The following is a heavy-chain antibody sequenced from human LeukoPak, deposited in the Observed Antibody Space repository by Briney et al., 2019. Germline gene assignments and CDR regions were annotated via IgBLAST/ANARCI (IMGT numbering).Heavy chain of an antibody. J-gene: IGHJ4*02. Sequence: SETLSLTCTVSGGSIRSSNHYWGWIRQPPGKGLEWIGSIYYSGSIYYNPSLKSRVTISVDTSKNQFSLKLSSVTAADTAVYYCARQILFHSERWLQFFDCWGQGILVTVSS. CDR2: IYYSGSI. CDR3: ARQILFHSERWLQFFDC. D-gene: IGHD5-24*01. CDR1: GGSIRSSNHY. V-gene: IGHV4-39*01.